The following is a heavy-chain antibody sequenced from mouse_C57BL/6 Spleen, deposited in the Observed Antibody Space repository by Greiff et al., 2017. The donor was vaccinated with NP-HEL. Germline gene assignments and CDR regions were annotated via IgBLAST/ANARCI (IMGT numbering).Heavy chain of an antibody. CDR3: ARDPTPLYGSSSYYFDY. Sequence: EVQRVESGGGLVKPGGSLKLSCAASGFTFSSYAMSWVRQTPEKRLEWVATISDGGSYTYYPDNVKGRFTISRDNAKNNLYLQMSQLTSEDTAMYYCARDPTPLYGSSSYYFDYWGQGTTLTVSS. J-gene: IGHJ2*01. CDR2: ISDGGSYT. V-gene: IGHV5-4*01. D-gene: IGHD1-1*01. CDR1: GFTFSSYA.